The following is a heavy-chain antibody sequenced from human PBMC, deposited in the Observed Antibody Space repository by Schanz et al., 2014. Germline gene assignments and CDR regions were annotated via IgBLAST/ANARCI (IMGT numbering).Heavy chain of an antibody. Sequence: QVQLQESGPGLVKPSETLSLTCSVSGGSIRNYYWNWIRQPPGKGVEWIGYIHYSGSTNYNPSLESRVPMSVDTSKNQFPWKLGSVTAADTAVYYCARLNYDSSGYPYYYGMDVWGQGTTVTVSS. D-gene: IGHD3-22*01. CDR2: IHYSGST. V-gene: IGHV4-59*08. J-gene: IGHJ6*02. CDR3: ARLNYDSSGYPYYYGMDV. CDR1: GGSIRNYY.